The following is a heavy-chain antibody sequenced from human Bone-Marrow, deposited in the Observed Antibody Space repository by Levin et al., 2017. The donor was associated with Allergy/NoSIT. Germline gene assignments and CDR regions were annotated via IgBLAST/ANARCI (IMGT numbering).Heavy chain of an antibody. J-gene: IGHJ4*02. CDR1: GYSFTDYY. V-gene: IGHV1-2*03. D-gene: IGHD3-16*01. CDR2: INSNSGVP. CDR3: ARISYGPSQSDY. Sequence: LVASVKVSCKTSGYSFTDYYVHWIRQAPGQGLEWLGCINSNSGVPDYAQSFQGRITITRDTSISTAYMELSSLTSDDTAIYFCARISYGPSQSDYWGQGTLVTVSS.